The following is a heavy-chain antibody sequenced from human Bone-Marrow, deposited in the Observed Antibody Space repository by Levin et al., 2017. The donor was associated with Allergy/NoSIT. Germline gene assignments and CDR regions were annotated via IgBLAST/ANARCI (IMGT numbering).Heavy chain of an antibody. CDR3: ATQTSSSTTFDH. CDR1: GFTVSNNY. D-gene: IGHD6-6*01. V-gene: IGHV3-66*01. CDR2: LYRGDQT. J-gene: IGHJ4*02. Sequence: PGGSLRLSCAASGFTVSNNYMSWVRQAPGKGLEWVSALYRGDQTYFADSVKGRFTISRDSSKNTLYLQMDSLRAEDTARYYCATQTSSSTTFDHWGQGTVVTVSS.